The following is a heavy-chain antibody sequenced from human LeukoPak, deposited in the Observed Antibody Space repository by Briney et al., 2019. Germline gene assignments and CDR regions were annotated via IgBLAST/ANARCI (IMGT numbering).Heavy chain of an antibody. CDR2: INHSGST. D-gene: IGHD6-6*01. J-gene: IGHJ4*02. V-gene: IGHV4-34*01. CDR3: ARNSAYSSSSGTNL. CDR1: GGSFDGYY. Sequence: SETLSVTCAVYGGSFDGYYWNWIRQPPGKGLEWIGEINHSGSTNYNPSLKSRVTISVDTSKSQFSLKLTSVTAADTAVYFCARNSAYSSSSGTNLWGQGTLVTVSS.